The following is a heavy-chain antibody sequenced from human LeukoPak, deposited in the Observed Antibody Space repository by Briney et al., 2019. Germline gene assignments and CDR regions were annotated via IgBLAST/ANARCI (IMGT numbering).Heavy chain of an antibody. J-gene: IGHJ6*02. D-gene: IGHD1-26*01. CDR3: ARSYQPHGGSYYRYYYYYGMDV. CDR1: GFTFSSYG. CDR2: IRYDGSNK. Sequence: GGSLRLSCAASGFTFSSYGMHWVRQAPGKGLEWVAFIRYDGSNKYYADSVKGRFTISRDNSKNTLYLQMNSLRAEDTAVYYCARSYQPHGGSYYRYYYYYGMDVWGQGTTVTVSS. V-gene: IGHV3-30*02.